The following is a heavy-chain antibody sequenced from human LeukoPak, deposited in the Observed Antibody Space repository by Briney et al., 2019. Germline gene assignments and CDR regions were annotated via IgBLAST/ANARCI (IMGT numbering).Heavy chain of an antibody. CDR3: VKDQSGSFTYDY. D-gene: IGHD1-26*01. Sequence: GGSLRLSCAASGFIFSSYGMHWARQAPGKGLEWVALIRYDGRNKYYAESVKGRFSISRDNSKNTVYLQMNSLRAEDTAVYYCVKDQSGSFTYDYWGQGILVTVSS. J-gene: IGHJ4*02. CDR2: IRYDGRNK. CDR1: GFIFSSYG. V-gene: IGHV3-30*02.